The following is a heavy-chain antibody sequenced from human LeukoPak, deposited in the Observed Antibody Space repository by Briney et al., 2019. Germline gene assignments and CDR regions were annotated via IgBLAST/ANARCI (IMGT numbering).Heavy chain of an antibody. CDR1: GYTLTELS. Sequence: ASVKVSCKVSGYTLTELSMHWVRQAPGKGIEWMGGFDPEDGETIYAQKFQGRVTMTEDTSTDTAYMELSSLRSEDTAVYYCATVPVGATTLDYWGQGTLVTVSS. D-gene: IGHD1-26*01. CDR3: ATVPVGATTLDY. V-gene: IGHV1-24*01. J-gene: IGHJ4*02. CDR2: FDPEDGET.